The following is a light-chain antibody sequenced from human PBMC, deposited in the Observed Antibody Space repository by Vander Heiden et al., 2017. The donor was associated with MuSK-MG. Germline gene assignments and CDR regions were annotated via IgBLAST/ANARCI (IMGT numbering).Light chain of an antibody. V-gene: IGKV1-39*01. CDR1: QSITSF. CDR2: GAS. CDR3: QQSHSSPRT. J-gene: IGKJ1*01. Sequence: DIQMTQSPSSLSASVGDRVTITCRASQSITSFLNWYQQEPGKAPKLLIYGASNLQSGVPSRFSGSGYGTDFTLTIGRLQPEDFATYYCQQSHSSPRTFGQGTKVEIK.